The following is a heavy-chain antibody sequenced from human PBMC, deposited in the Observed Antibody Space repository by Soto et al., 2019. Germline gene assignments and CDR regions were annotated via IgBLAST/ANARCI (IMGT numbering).Heavy chain of an antibody. CDR2: ISSSSSYI. Sequence: GGSLRLSCAASGFTFSSYSMNWVRQAPGKGLEWVSSISSSSSYIYYADSVKGRLTISRDNAKNSLYLQMNSLRAEDTAVYYCAKDHRLSRYLVMAVGGQGPTVPVSS. CDR3: AKDHRLSRYLVMAV. CDR1: GFTFSSYS. V-gene: IGHV3-21*01. D-gene: IGHD3-9*01. J-gene: IGHJ6*02.